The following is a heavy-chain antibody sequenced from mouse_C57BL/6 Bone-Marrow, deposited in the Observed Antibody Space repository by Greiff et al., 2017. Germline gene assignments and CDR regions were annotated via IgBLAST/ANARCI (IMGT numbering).Heavy chain of an antibody. CDR3: AKSYGSSYSFAY. CDR1: GFSLTSYG. D-gene: IGHD1-1*01. CDR2: IWRGGST. V-gene: IGHV2-5*01. Sequence: QVQLQQSGPGLVQPSPSLSITCTVSGFSLTSYGVHWVRQSPGKGLEWLGVIWRGGSTDYNAAFMSRLSITKDNSKSQVFFKMNSMQAADTAIYYCAKSYGSSYSFAYWGQGTLVTVSA. J-gene: IGHJ3*01.